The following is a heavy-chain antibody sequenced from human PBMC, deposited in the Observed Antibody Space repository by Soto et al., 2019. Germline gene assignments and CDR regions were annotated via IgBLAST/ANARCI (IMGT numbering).Heavy chain of an antibody. Sequence: GGSLRLSCASSGCTFSSYSMNLVRQAPGKGLEWVSSISSSSSYIYYADSVKGRFTISRDNAKNSLYLQMNSLRAEDTAVYYCAGTGCSGGSCYVGAFDSGGQGTMVTVSS. CDR2: ISSSSSYI. CDR3: AGTGCSGGSCYVGAFDS. D-gene: IGHD2-15*01. J-gene: IGHJ3*02. V-gene: IGHV3-21*01. CDR1: GCTFSSYS.